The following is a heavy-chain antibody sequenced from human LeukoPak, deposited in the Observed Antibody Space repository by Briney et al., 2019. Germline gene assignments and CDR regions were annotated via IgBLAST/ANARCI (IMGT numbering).Heavy chain of an antibody. J-gene: IGHJ4*02. D-gene: IGHD6-19*01. CDR1: GFSVSSKY. V-gene: IGHV3-53*01. Sequence: GGSLRLSCAASGFSVSSKYMSWVRQPAGKGLEWVSVIYSGGTTFYADSVKGRFTISRDNSKNTLCLQMNSLRPDDTAVYYCTKLKGWYGDGYFDYWGPGILVTVSS. CDR2: IYSGGTT. CDR3: TKLKGWYGDGYFDY.